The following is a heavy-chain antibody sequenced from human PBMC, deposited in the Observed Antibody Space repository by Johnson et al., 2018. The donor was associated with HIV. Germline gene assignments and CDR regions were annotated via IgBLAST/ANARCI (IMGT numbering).Heavy chain of an antibody. CDR1: GFTFSTYA. Sequence: VQLLESGGGLVQPGGSLRLSCAASGFTFSTYAMSWVRQAPGKGLEWVSVIYSGGRTYYADSVKGRFTISRDNSKNTLYLQMNSLRAEDTAVYYCARRGDQLLPYSLGAFDIWGQGTMVTVSS. D-gene: IGHD2-2*01. J-gene: IGHJ3*02. V-gene: IGHV3-23*03. CDR3: ARRGDQLLPYSLGAFDI. CDR2: IYSGGRT.